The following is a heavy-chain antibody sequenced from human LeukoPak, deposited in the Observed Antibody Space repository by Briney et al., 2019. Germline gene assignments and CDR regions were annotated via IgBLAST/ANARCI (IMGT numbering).Heavy chain of an antibody. CDR1: GGTFSSYA. V-gene: IGHV1-69*05. Sequence: SVKVSCKASGGTFSSYAISWVRQAPGQGLEWMGGIIPIFGTANYAQKFQGRVTITTDESTSTAYMELSSLRSEDTAVYYCARGGAGFGELKIDYYYMDVWGKGTTLTVSS. CDR3: ARGGAGFGELKIDYYYMDV. D-gene: IGHD3-10*01. CDR2: IIPIFGTA. J-gene: IGHJ6*03.